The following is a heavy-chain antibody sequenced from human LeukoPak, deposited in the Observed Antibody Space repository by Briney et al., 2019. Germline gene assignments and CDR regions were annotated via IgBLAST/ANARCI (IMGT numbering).Heavy chain of an antibody. V-gene: IGHV1-46*01. CDR1: GYTFTSYY. CDR2: INPSGGST. D-gene: IGHD6-13*01. CDR3: ARDPQQLVRRGFWFDP. J-gene: IGHJ5*02. Sequence: ASVKVSCKASGYTFTSYYMHWVRQAPGQGLEWMGIINPSGGSTSYAQKFQGRVTMTRDTSTSTVYMELSSLRSEDTAVYYCARDPQQLVRRGFWFDPWGQGTLVTVSS.